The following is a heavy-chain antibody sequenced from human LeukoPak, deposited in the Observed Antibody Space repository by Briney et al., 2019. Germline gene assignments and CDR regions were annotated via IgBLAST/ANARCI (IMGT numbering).Heavy chain of an antibody. V-gene: IGHV4-59*01. Sequence: SETLSLTCTVSGGSISTYYWSWIRQPPGKGLEWIAYIDYSASTNYNPSLERRLTISVDTSKNQFSLKLRSVTAADTAVYYCARDSRRELLHAFDLWGQGPMVTVSS. CDR3: ARDSRRELLHAFDL. J-gene: IGHJ3*01. D-gene: IGHD1-26*01. CDR2: IDYSAST. CDR1: GGSISTYY.